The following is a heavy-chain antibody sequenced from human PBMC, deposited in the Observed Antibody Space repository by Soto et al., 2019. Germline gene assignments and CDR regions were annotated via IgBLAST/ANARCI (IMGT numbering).Heavy chain of an antibody. J-gene: IGHJ4*02. CDR3: ERISLQWLVGGTFDY. V-gene: IGHV4-39*01. D-gene: IGHD6-19*01. CDR2: IYYSGST. Sequence: ETLCLTCAVSGVSISSSSYYWGWIRQPPGKGLEWIGSIYYSGSTYYNPSLKSRVTISVDTSKNQFSLKLSSVTAADTAVYYCERISLQWLVGGTFDYWGQGTLVTVYS. CDR1: GVSISSSSYY.